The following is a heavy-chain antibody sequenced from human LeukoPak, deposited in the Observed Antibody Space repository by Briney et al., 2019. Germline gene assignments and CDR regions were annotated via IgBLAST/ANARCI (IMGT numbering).Heavy chain of an antibody. CDR2: INPNSGGT. CDR1: GYTFTGYY. J-gene: IGHJ4*02. Sequence: ASVKVSCKASGYTFTGYYMHWVRQAPGQGLEWMGWINPNSGGTNYAQKFQGRVTMTRDTSISTAYMELSRLRSDDTAVYYCASVPRYNWNYGPSYFDYWGQGTLVTVSS. CDR3: ASVPRYNWNYGPSYFDY. D-gene: IGHD1-7*01. V-gene: IGHV1-2*02.